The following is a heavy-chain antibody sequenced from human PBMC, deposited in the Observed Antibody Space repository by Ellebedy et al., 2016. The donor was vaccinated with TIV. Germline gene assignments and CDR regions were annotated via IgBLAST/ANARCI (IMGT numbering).Heavy chain of an antibody. V-gene: IGHV1-18*01. D-gene: IGHD3-16*01. Sequence: AASVKVSCKTSGYTFLTYGVIWLRHPPGQGLAGLGWISGDNGNTNYAQKFRGRVTMTTDRSTNTVYMEVRSLTSEDTGMYFCVRDWGSNQIIADYWGQGTQVTVSS. CDR2: ISGDNGNT. CDR3: VRDWGSNQIIADY. CDR1: GYTFLTYG. J-gene: IGHJ4*02.